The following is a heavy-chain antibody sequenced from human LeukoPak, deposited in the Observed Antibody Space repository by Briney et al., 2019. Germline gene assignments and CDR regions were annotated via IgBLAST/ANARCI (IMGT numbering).Heavy chain of an antibody. CDR3: ASPPYSSSDY. J-gene: IGHJ4*02. V-gene: IGHV4-34*01. Sequence: SETLSLTCAVYGGSFSGYYWSWIRQPPGKGLEWIGEINHSGSTNYNPSLKSRVTISVDTSKNQFSLKLSSVTAADTAVYYCASPPYSSSDYWDQGTLVTVSS. CDR2: INHSGST. CDR1: GGSFSGYY. D-gene: IGHD6-13*01.